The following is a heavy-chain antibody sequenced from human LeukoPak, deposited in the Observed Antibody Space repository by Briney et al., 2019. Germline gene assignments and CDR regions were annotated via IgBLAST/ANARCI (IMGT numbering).Heavy chain of an antibody. CDR1: GYIFTANY. J-gene: IGHJ4*02. D-gene: IGHD3-9*01. CDR2: INPQSGVT. Sequence: ASVKVSCKGSGYIFTANYIHWLRQAPGQGLEWMGWINPQSGVTRYAQKFQGRFTMARDTSIRTVYMEMSSLSSDDTALYYCARDTEGIDWTFDYWGQGTQITVSS. V-gene: IGHV1-2*02. CDR3: ARDTEGIDWTFDY.